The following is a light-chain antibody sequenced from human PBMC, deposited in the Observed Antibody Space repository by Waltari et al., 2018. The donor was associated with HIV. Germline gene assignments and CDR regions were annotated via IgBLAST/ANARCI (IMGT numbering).Light chain of an antibody. V-gene: IGLV1-47*01. J-gene: IGLJ2*01. Sequence: SVLTQPPSASGTPGQSVTISCSGPSSNIRPNYVYWYQQFTGTAPKLRIYRNNKPPSGVPDRFSGSKSGSSASLDISGLRSDDEAEYYCAAWDDTLTVVFGGGTKLTVL. CDR1: SSNIRPNY. CDR3: AAWDDTLTVV. CDR2: RNN.